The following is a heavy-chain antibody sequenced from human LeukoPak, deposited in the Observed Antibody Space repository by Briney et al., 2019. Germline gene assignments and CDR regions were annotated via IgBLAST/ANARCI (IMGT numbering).Heavy chain of an antibody. V-gene: IGHV3-21*01. J-gene: IGHJ4*02. D-gene: IGHD4-17*01. CDR3: ASAYGDYSSFDY. CDR1: GFTFSSYS. CDR2: ISGSSSYI. Sequence: GGSLRLSCAASGFTFSSYSMNWVRQAPGKGLEWVSSISGSSSYIYYADSVKGRFTISRDNAKNSLYLQMNSLRAEDTAVYYCASAYGDYSSFDYWGQGTLVIVFS.